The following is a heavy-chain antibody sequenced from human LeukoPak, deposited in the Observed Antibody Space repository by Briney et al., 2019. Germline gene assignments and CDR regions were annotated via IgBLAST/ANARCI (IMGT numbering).Heavy chain of an antibody. J-gene: IGHJ4*02. CDR3: ARDPPPYYFDY. V-gene: IGHV4-38-2*02. CDR1: GYSISSGYY. Sequence: PSETLSLTCTVSGYSISSGYYWGWIRQPPGKGLEWIGSIYHSGSTYYNPSLKSRVTISVDTSKNQFSLKLSSVTAADTAMYYCARDPPPYYFDYWGQGTLVTVSS. CDR2: IYHSGST.